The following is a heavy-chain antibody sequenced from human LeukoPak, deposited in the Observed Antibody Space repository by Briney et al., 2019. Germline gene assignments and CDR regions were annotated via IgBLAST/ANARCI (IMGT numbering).Heavy chain of an antibody. V-gene: IGHV3-43*02. CDR1: GCTFDEYA. CDR3: TKDSGTSRDGYNPFDH. D-gene: IGHD5-24*01. Sequence: GGSLRLSCAASGCTFDEYAMHWARQAPGKGLEWVSLVSGDGGRYYADSVRGRFTISRDNSKNSLYLQMDSLRTEDTAFYYCTKDSGTSRDGYNPFDHWGQGTLVTVSS. CDR2: VSGDGGR. J-gene: IGHJ4*02.